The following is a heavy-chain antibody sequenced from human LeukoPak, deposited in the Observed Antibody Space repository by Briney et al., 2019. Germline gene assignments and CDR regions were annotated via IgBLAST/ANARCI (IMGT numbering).Heavy chain of an antibody. D-gene: IGHD6-6*01. CDR2: IHTSGST. Sequence: PSETLSLTCTVSGGSISTFYWSWIRQPAGKGLEWIGRIHTSGSTDYNPSLKSRGTMSVYTSKNQFSLKLSSVTAADTAVYYCAREGSMTARPFVSIDYWGQGTLVTVSS. CDR3: AREGSMTARPFVSIDY. V-gene: IGHV4-4*07. J-gene: IGHJ4*02. CDR1: GGSISTFY.